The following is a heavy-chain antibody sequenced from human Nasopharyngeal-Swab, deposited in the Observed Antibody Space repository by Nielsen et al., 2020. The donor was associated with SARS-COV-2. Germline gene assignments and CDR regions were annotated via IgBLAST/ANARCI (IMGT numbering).Heavy chain of an antibody. J-gene: IGHJ4*02. Sequence: GESLKISCQASGYSFINYWIGWVRQMPGKGLEWMGIIYPGDSDTRYSPSFQGQVTISADMSISTAYLQWSSLKASDTAMYYCARQLVTTDIDYWGQGTLVTVSS. CDR1: GYSFINYW. CDR3: ARQLVTTDIDY. CDR2: IYPGDSDT. V-gene: IGHV5-51*01. D-gene: IGHD4-11*01.